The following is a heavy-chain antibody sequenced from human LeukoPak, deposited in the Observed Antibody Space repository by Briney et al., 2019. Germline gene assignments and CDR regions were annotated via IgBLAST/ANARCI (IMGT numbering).Heavy chain of an antibody. V-gene: IGHV3-30*02. Sequence: GGSLRLSCAASGFTFSSYGMHWVRQAPGKGLEWVAFIRYDGSNKYYADSVKGRFTISRDNSKNTLYLQMNSLRAEDTAVYYCAKVKGDGYNTYFDYWGQGTLVTVSS. CDR2: IRYDGSNK. CDR3: AKVKGDGYNTYFDY. CDR1: GFTFSSYG. J-gene: IGHJ4*02. D-gene: IGHD5-24*01.